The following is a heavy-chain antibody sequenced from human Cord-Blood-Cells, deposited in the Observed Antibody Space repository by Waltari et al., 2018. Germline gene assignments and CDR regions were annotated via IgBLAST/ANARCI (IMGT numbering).Heavy chain of an antibody. Sequence: QLQLQESGPGLVKPSETLSLTCTVSGGSISSSSYYWGWICQHQGKGLEWIGSIYYSGSTYYNPSLKRRVTISVDTSKNQFSLKLSSVTAADTAVYYCARSVGRDVVVVAAFDYWGQGTLVTVSS. CDR2: IYYSGST. J-gene: IGHJ4*02. D-gene: IGHD2-15*01. CDR1: GGSISSSSYY. CDR3: ARSVGRDVVVVAAFDY. V-gene: IGHV4-39*01.